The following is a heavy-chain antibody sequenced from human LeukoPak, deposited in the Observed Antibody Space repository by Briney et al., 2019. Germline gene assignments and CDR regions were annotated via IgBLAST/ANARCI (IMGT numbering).Heavy chain of an antibody. Sequence: PGRSLRLSCAASGFTFSSYAMSWVRQAPGKGLEWVSAISGSGGSTYYADSVKGRFTISRDNSKNTLYLQMNSLRAEDTAVYYCAKGDSSGYYYYYDYWGQGTLVTVSS. CDR3: AKGDSSGYYYYYDY. J-gene: IGHJ4*02. CDR2: ISGSGGST. V-gene: IGHV3-23*01. D-gene: IGHD3-22*01. CDR1: GFTFSSYA.